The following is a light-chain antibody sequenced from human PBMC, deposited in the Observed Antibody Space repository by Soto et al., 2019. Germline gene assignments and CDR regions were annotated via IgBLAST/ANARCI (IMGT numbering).Light chain of an antibody. CDR2: EVS. Sequence: SAMTLPPAVPGSTGQTITISCTGTSSDVGGYNYVSWYQQHPGKAPKLLIYEVSNRPSGVSNRFSGSKSGNTASLTISGLQAEDEADYYCSSYTSSSPYVFGTGTKVTVL. CDR1: SSDVGGYNY. CDR3: SSYTSSSPYV. J-gene: IGLJ1*01. V-gene: IGLV2-14*01.